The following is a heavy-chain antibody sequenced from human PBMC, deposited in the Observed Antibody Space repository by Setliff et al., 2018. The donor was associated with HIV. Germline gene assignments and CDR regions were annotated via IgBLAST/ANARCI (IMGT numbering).Heavy chain of an antibody. CDR3: AKDRYSTGWHLDH. Sequence: GGSLRLSCAASGFTFSYYAMHWVRQAPGKGLEWVALISYDGSNKYYADSVKGRFSISRDNSKNTVNLQMSSLIGEDTAVYYCAKDRYSTGWHLDHWGQGTPVTVSS. V-gene: IGHV3-30*15. J-gene: IGHJ4*02. D-gene: IGHD6-19*01. CDR2: ISYDGSNK. CDR1: GFTFSYYA.